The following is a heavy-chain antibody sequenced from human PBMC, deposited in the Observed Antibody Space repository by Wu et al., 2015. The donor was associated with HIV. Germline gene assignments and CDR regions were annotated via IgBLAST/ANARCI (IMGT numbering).Heavy chain of an antibody. J-gene: IGHJ3*02. CDR2: ISGYNGNT. CDR3: ARIPPLTIMIEVVLLYI. CDR1: DYSFTSYG. V-gene: IGHV1-18*01. D-gene: IGHD3-22*01. Sequence: QVQLVQSGAELRKPGASMKVSCKASDYSFTSYGISWVRQAPGQGLEWMGWISGYNGNTMYAQKFRGRVTMTTDTSTSTAYMELRSLRSDDTAVYYCARIPPLTIMIEVVLLYIWGQGTMVTVSS.